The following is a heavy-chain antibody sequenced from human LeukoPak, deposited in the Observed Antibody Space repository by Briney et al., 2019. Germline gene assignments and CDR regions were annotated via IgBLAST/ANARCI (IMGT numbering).Heavy chain of an antibody. CDR3: ARHFLRGGFDS. Sequence: SETLSLTCTVSGGSINNYYWSWIRQPPGKGLEWIAYIYETGHTGYNPSLKTRVTISLDTSKDQFSLKLNSVTAADTAVYYCARHFLRGGFDSWGQGTLVAVSS. D-gene: IGHD5-12*01. V-gene: IGHV4-59*08. CDR1: GGSINNYY. CDR2: IYETGHT. J-gene: IGHJ4*02.